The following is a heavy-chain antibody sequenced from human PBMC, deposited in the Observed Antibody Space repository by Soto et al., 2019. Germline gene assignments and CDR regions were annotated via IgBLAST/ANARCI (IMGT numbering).Heavy chain of an antibody. CDR2: ISWNGGSS. Sequence: GGSLRLSCAASGFIFDDYAMSWVRQAPGKGLEWVSGISWNGGSSGYADSVEGRFTISRDNAKNSLYLQMHSLRAEDTALYYCARDHADRGYFDYWGQGTLVTVSS. CDR1: GFIFDDYA. CDR3: ARDHADRGYFDY. D-gene: IGHD3-22*01. V-gene: IGHV3-20*04. J-gene: IGHJ4*02.